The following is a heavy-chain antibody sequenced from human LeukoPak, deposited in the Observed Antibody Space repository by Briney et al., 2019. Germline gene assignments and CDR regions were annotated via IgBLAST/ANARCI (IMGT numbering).Heavy chain of an antibody. CDR2: INPSGGST. V-gene: IGHV1-46*01. J-gene: IGHJ1*01. CDR3: ATWVVEMATPGEYFQH. CDR1: GYTFTSYY. Sequence: ASVKVSCKAFGYTFTSYYMHWVRQAPGQGLEWMGIINPSGGSTTYAQKFQGRVTMTRDMSTSTVYMELSSLRSEDTAVYYCATWVVEMATPGEYFQHWGQGTLVTVSS. D-gene: IGHD5-24*01.